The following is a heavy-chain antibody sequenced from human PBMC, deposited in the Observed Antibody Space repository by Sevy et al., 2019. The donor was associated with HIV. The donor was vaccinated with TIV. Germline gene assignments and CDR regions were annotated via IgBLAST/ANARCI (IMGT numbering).Heavy chain of an antibody. D-gene: IGHD3-22*01. Sequence: GGSLRLSCAVSGFSFDSYGMTWVRQAPGKGLEWVSGISGSGTRTYYAHSVKGRFSISRDNSKNRLYLQMNSLRSEDTAIYYCAKGGWGHYDPDEIGYYFYYYNMDVWGKGTTVTVSS. CDR1: GFSFDSYG. J-gene: IGHJ6*03. CDR2: ISGSGTRT. V-gene: IGHV3-23*01. CDR3: AKGGWGHYDPDEIGYYFYYYNMDV.